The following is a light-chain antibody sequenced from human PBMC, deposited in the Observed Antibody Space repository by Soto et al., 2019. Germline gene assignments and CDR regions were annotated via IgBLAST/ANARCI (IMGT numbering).Light chain of an antibody. CDR3: QHRTNWHLP. Sequence: ETVLTQSPATLSLSPGERATLSCRASRSVGRSLALYQQKPGQAPRLLIYDASNRATGIPAMFSGSGSGTDCALANSSLEPDDCALYYCQHRTNWHLPFGGGTTVESK. V-gene: IGKV3-11*01. CDR2: DAS. J-gene: IGKJ4*01. CDR1: RSVGRS.